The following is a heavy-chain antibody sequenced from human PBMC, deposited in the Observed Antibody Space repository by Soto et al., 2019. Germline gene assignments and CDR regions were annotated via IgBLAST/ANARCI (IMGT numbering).Heavy chain of an antibody. CDR3: ARHSNEYRKSLDN. CDR2: IHYTGRS. Sequence: QLQLQESGPGLVKPSETLSLTCPVSGGSISGYYWSWIRQPPGKGLEWIAFIHYTGRSNSNPSLERRVTMTIDTSKNQFSLKLSSVTAADTAVYYCARHSNEYRKSLDNWGQGTLVTVS. CDR1: GGSISGYY. V-gene: IGHV4-59*08. D-gene: IGHD4-4*01. J-gene: IGHJ4*02.